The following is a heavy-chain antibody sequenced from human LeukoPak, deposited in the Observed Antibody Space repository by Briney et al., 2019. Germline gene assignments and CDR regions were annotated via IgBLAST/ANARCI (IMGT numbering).Heavy chain of an antibody. Sequence: SETLSLTCTVSGASFSSYYWSWPRQPPGKGLEWIAYIFYNGNTKYNPSLKSRVTMSVDTSKNQFSLKLSSVTAADTAVYYCARDTLYYYGSGSFTVYYMDVWGKGTTVTISS. CDR1: GASFSSYY. CDR2: IFYNGNT. J-gene: IGHJ6*03. D-gene: IGHD3-10*01. V-gene: IGHV4-59*12. CDR3: ARDTLYYYGSGSFTVYYMDV.